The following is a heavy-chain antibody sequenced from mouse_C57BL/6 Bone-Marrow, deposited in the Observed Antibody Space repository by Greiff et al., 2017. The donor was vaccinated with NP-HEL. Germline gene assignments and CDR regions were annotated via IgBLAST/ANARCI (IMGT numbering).Heavy chain of an antibody. V-gene: IGHV2-2*01. CDR1: GFSLTSYG. D-gene: IGHD1-1*01. Sequence: VQLKESGPGLVQPSQSLSITCTVSGFSLTSYGVHWVRQSPGKGLEWLGVIWSGGSTDYNAAFISRLSISKDNSKSQVFFKMNSLQADDTAIYYCARNFPYYYGSSYVGFAYWGQGTLVTVSA. J-gene: IGHJ3*01. CDR2: IWSGGST. CDR3: ARNFPYYYGSSYVGFAY.